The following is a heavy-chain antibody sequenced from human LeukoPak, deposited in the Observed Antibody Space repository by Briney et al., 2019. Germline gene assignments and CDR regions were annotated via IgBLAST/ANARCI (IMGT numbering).Heavy chain of an antibody. Sequence: ASVKVSCKASGGTFSSYAISWVRQAPGQGLEWMGGXIXXXXXANYAQKFQGRVTITADESTSTAYMELSSLRSEDTAVYYCASNLGYCSGGSCYQNYYYGMDVWGQGTTVTVSS. CDR3: ASNLGYCSGGSCYQNYYYGMDV. D-gene: IGHD2-15*01. CDR1: GGTFSSYA. J-gene: IGHJ6*02. CDR2: XIXXXXXA. V-gene: IGHV1-69*13.